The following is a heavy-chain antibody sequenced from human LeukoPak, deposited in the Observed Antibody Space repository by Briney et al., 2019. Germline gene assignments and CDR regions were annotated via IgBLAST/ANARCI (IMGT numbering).Heavy chain of an antibody. J-gene: IGHJ3*02. CDR3: ARTRDTAMVHAFDI. D-gene: IGHD5-18*01. CDR1: GYNFFTYG. V-gene: IGHV1-69*13. Sequence: SVKVSCKASGYNFFTYGITWVRQAPGQGLEWMGGIIPIFGTANYAQKFQGRVTITADESTSTAYMELSSLRSEDTAVYYCARTRDTAMVHAFDIWGQGTMVTVSS. CDR2: IIPIFGTA.